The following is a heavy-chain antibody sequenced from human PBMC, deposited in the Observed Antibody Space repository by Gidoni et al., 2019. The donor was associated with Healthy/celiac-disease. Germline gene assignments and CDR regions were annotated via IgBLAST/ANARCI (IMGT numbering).Heavy chain of an antibody. D-gene: IGHD2-2*01. CDR1: GYTFTSYA. J-gene: IGHJ4*02. Sequence: QVQLVQSWAEVKKPGASVKGSCKASGYTFTSYAMHWVRQAPGQRLEWMGWINAGNGNTKYSQKFQGRVTITSDTSASTAYMELSSLRSEDTAVYYCAIDGGPSTYCSSTSCYPGNWGQGTLVTVSS. CDR2: INAGNGNT. V-gene: IGHV1-3*01. CDR3: AIDGGPSTYCSSTSCYPGN.